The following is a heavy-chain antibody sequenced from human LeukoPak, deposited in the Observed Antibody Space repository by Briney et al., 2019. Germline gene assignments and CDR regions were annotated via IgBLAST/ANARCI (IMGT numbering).Heavy chain of an antibody. CDR3: AKGPALTVWFGEFDINY. CDR1: GFTFSSYA. J-gene: IGHJ4*02. CDR2: ISGSGGST. Sequence: GGSLRLSCAASGFTFSSYAMSWVRQAPGKGLEWVSAISGSGGSTYYADSVKGRFTISRDNSKDTLYLQMNSLRAEDTAVYYCAKGPALTVWFGEFDINYWGQGTLVTVSS. D-gene: IGHD3-10*01. V-gene: IGHV3-23*01.